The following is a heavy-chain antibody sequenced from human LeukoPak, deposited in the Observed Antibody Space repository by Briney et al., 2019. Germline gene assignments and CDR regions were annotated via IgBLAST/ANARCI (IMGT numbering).Heavy chain of an antibody. CDR3: ARDRSCSGTSCYAGLDAVDI. CDR1: GFTFSSYS. Sequence: PGGSLRLSCAASGFTFSSYSMNWVRQAPGKGLEWVSSISSSSSTIHYADSVKGRFTISRDNAKNSLYLQMNSLRAEDTAVYYCARDRSCSGTSCYAGLDAVDIWGQGTMVTVSS. J-gene: IGHJ3*02. CDR2: ISSSSSTI. D-gene: IGHD2-2*01. V-gene: IGHV3-21*04.